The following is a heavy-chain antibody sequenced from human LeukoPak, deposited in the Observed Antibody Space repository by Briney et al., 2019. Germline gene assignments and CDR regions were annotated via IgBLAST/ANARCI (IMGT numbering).Heavy chain of an antibody. CDR3: GRFQAAAGTL. CDR1: GFTVSSNY. J-gene: IGHJ4*02. CDR2: IYSGGST. D-gene: IGHD6-13*01. V-gene: IGHV3-53*01. Sequence: GGSLRLSCAASGFTVSSNYMSWVRQAPGKGLEWVSDIYSGGSTYYADSVKGRFTISRDNSKNTLYHQMNILRAEDTAVYYYGRFQAAAGTLWGEGNLVTVSS.